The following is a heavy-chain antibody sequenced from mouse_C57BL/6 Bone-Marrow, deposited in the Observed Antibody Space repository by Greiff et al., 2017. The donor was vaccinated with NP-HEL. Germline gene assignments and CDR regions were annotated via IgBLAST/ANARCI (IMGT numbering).Heavy chain of an antibody. CDR3: ARDSNWFAY. J-gene: IGHJ3*01. Sequence: EVQLQQSGPGLVKPSQSLSLTCSVTGYSITSCYYWNWIRQFPGNKLEWMGYISYDGSNNYNPSLKNRISITRDTSKNQFFLKLNSVTTEDTATYYCARDSNWFAYWGQGTLVTVSA. CDR2: ISYDGSN. CDR1: GYSITSCYY. V-gene: IGHV3-6*01. D-gene: IGHD2-5*01.